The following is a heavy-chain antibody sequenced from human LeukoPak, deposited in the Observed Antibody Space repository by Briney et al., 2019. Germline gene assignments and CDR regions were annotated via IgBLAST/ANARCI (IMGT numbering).Heavy chain of an antibody. CDR1: GGSISSYY. CDR3: ARGPIYSLSSHAFDI. V-gene: IGHV4-4*07. D-gene: IGHD2-15*01. J-gene: IGHJ3*02. Sequence: SETLSLTCTVSGGSISSYYWSWIRQPAGKGLEWIGRIYTSGSTNYNPSLKSRVTMSVDTSKNQFSLKLSSVTAADTAVYYCARGPIYSLSSHAFDIWGQGTMVTVSS. CDR2: IYTSGST.